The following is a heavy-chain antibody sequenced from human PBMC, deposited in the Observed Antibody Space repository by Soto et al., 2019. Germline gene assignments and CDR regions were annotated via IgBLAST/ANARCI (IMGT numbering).Heavy chain of an antibody. CDR2: INHSGST. CDR3: ARGADEYGYQPRAFDY. J-gene: IGHJ4*02. Sequence: PSETLSLTCAVYGGSFSGYYWSWIRQPPGKGLEWIGEINHSGSTNYNPSLKSRVTISVDTSKNQFSLKLSSVTAADTAVYYCARGADEYGYQPRAFDYWGQGTLVTVSS. CDR1: GGSFSGYY. D-gene: IGHD5-18*01. V-gene: IGHV4-34*01.